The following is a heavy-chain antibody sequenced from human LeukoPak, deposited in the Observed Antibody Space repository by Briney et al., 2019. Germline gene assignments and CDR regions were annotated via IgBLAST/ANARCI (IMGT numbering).Heavy chain of an antibody. CDR2: IYHSGNA. CDR1: GGSLSSGTYY. V-gene: IGHV4-39*07. CDR3: ARDLRGAYMDCFDY. Sequence: SETLSLTCTVSGGSLSSGTYYWGWIRQPPGKGLEWIGSIYHSGNAYYNQSLMSRVTISVDTSKNQFSLKVSSATAADTAIYFCARDLRGAYMDCFDYWGQGTLVTVSS. J-gene: IGHJ4*02. D-gene: IGHD3-16*01.